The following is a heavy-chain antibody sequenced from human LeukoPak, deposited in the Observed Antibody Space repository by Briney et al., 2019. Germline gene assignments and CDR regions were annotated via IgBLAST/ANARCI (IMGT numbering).Heavy chain of an antibody. CDR1: GGSISSGSYY. J-gene: IGHJ4*02. D-gene: IGHD6-13*01. CDR2: VYTSGST. Sequence: PSETLSLTCTVSGGSISSGSYYWSWIRQPAGKGLEWIGRVYTSGSTNYNPSLKSRVTISVDTSKNQFSLKLSSVTAADTAVYYCATYSSSGLRYFDYWGQGTPVSVSS. CDR3: ATYSSSGLRYFDY. V-gene: IGHV4-61*02.